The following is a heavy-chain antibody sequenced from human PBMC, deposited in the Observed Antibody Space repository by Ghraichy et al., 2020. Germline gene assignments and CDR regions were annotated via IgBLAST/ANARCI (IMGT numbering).Heavy chain of an antibody. CDR3: AKIRAYYTSSGPGVVAAPLFDY. Sequence: GGSLRLSCAASGFTFSSYAMSWVRQAPGKGLEWVSAISGSGGSTYYADSVKGRFTISRDNSKNTLYLQMNSLRAEDTAVYYCAKIRAYYTSSGPGVVAAPLFDYWGQGTLVTVSS. CDR1: GFTFSSYA. D-gene: IGHD2-15*01. CDR2: ISGSGGST. V-gene: IGHV3-23*01. J-gene: IGHJ4*02.